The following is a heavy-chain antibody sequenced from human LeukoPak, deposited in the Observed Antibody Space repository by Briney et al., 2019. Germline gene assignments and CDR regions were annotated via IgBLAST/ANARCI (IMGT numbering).Heavy chain of an antibody. CDR2: ISYDGSNK. CDR3: AKEAYCGGDCYFPYFDY. Sequence: GGSLRLSCAASGFTFSSYGMHWVRQAPGKGLEWVAVISYDGSNKYYADSVKGRFTISRDNSKNTLYLQMNSLRAEDTAVYYCAKEAYCGGDCYFPYFDYWGQGTLVTVSS. J-gene: IGHJ4*02. CDR1: GFTFSSYG. V-gene: IGHV3-30*18. D-gene: IGHD2-21*02.